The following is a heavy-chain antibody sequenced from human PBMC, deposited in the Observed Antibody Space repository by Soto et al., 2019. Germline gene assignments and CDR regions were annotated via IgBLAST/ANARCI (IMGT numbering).Heavy chain of an antibody. CDR1: GVSIGSHDW. D-gene: IGHD5-18*01. V-gene: IGHV4-4*02. CDR3: ATRDTGRVY. Sequence: QVQLQESGPGLVKPSGTLSLTCAVSGVSIGSHDWWTWVRQPPGKGLEWIGESHQSGNTNYNSSLESRVTISLDKSKHHFSRQLRSVTVADTAVYYCATRDTGRVYWGQGTLVTVSS. J-gene: IGHJ4*02. CDR2: SHQSGNT.